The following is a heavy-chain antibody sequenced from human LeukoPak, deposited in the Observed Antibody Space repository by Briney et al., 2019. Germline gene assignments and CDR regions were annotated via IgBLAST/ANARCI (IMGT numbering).Heavy chain of an antibody. J-gene: IGHJ4*02. D-gene: IGHD3-9*01. V-gene: IGHV3-48*02. CDR1: GFSFTDYP. Sequence: GGSLRLSCATSGFSFTDYPMNWVRQAPGKGLEWISNIRTAAEGAKYAYYADSVKGRVTISRDDGKNTLYLHMNSLRDDDTAVYYCATDQRYAFDYWGQGILVTVSS. CDR3: ATDQRYAFDY. CDR2: IRTAAEGAKYA.